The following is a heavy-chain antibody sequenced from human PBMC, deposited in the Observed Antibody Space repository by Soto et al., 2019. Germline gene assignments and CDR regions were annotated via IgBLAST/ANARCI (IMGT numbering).Heavy chain of an antibody. CDR2: IWYDGSNK. CDR1: GFTFSSYG. CDR3: ERDHDAFDI. J-gene: IGHJ3*02. V-gene: IGHV3-33*01. Sequence: QVQLVESGGGVVQPGRSLRLSCAASGFTFSSYGMHWVRQAPGKGLEWVAVIWYDGSNKYYADSVKGRFTISRDNSKNTLYLQMNSLRAEDTAVYYCERDHDAFDIWGQGTMVTVSS.